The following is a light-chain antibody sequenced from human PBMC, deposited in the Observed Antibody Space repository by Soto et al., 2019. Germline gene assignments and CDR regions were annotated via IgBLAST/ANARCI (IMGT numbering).Light chain of an antibody. CDR1: QSVSSY. Sequence: IVLTQSPAALSMSPGERATLSCRAGQSVSSYLAWYQQKPGQAPRLLIYDASNRATGIPARFSGSGSGTDFTLTISSLEPEDFAVYYCQQRSNWPPGLTFGGGTKVDIK. CDR3: QQRSNWPPGLT. V-gene: IGKV3-11*01. J-gene: IGKJ4*01. CDR2: DAS.